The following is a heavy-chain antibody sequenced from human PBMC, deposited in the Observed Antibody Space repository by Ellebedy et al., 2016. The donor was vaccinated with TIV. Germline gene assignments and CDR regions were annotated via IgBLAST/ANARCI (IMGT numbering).Heavy chain of an antibody. CDR2: TYYRSKLFN. V-gene: IGHV6-1*01. J-gene: IGHJ6*02. Sequence: QTLSLTCAISGDRVSNTGAAWNWIRQSPSRGPEWLGRTYYRSKLFNDSAVSVRGRITINADTSKNHFSLQLNSVTPEETAVDYCARDPSWCQSCMDVWGQGTTVTVSS. D-gene: IGHD2-8*01. CDR3: ARDPSWCQSCMDV. CDR1: GDRVSNTGAA.